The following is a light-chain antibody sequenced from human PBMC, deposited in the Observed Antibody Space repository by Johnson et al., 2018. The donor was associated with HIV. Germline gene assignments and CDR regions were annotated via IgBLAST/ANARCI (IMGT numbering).Light chain of an antibody. J-gene: IGLJ1*01. CDR1: SSNIGNNY. V-gene: IGLV1-51*01. CDR2: DNN. CDR3: GTWDISLSAGGYFYV. Sequence: QPVLTQPPSVSAAPGQKVTISCSGSSSNIGNNYVSWYQQLPGTAPKLLIYDNNKRPSGIPDRFSGSKSGTSATLGITGLQTGDEADYYCGTWDISLSAGGYFYVFGTVTKVTVL.